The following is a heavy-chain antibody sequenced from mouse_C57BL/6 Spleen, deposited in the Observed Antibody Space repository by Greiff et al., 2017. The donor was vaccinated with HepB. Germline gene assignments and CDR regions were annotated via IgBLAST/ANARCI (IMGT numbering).Heavy chain of an antibody. CDR2: ISSGSSTI. V-gene: IGHV5-17*01. CDR1: GFTFSDYG. Sequence: EVKLVESGGGLVKPGGSLKLSCAASGFTFSDYGMHWVRQAPEKGLEWVAYISSGSSTIYYADTVKGRFTISRDNAKNTLFLQMTSLRSEDTAMYYCARQGYDYVYFDYWGQGTTLTVSS. D-gene: IGHD2-4*01. CDR3: ARQGYDYVYFDY. J-gene: IGHJ2*01.